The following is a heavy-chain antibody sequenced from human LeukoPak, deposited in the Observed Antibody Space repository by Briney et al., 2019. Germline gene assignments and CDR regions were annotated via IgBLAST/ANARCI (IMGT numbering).Heavy chain of an antibody. CDR3: ASERDTAMVLDAFDI. D-gene: IGHD5-18*01. CDR2: ISGSGGST. CDR1: GLTFSSYA. V-gene: IGHV3-23*01. J-gene: IGHJ3*02. Sequence: WGSLRLSCAASGLTFSSYAMSWVRQAPGKGLEWVSAISGSGGSTYYADSVKGQFTISRDNSKNTLYLQMNSLRAEDTAVYYCASERDTAMVLDAFDIWGQGTMVTVSS.